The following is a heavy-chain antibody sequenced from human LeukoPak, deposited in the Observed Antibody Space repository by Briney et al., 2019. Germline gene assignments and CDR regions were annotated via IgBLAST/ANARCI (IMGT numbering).Heavy chain of an antibody. J-gene: IGHJ4*02. CDR2: INTDGSRI. CDR1: GFTFSNYW. CDR3: ARTTVTHIDY. V-gene: IGHV3-74*01. D-gene: IGHD4-17*01. Sequence: GGSLRLSCAASGFTFSNYWMHWVRQAPGKGLVWVSRINTDGSRITYADSVKGRFTISRDNAMNTVYLQMNSLRAEDTAVYYCARTTVTHIDYWGQGTLVTVSS.